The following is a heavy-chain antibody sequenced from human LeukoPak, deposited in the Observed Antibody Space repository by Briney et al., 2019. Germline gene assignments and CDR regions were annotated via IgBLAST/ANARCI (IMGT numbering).Heavy chain of an antibody. CDR2: SYHSAST. CDR3: ARAIDFGDSYYFDY. Sequence: SQSLSLSCAVSGFSVSSDGYSWSCIRQPPGQGLESTGYSYHSASTYYNPSLKFPVTISVDRSTNQFSLKLSSVTASDTAVYYCARAIDFGDSYYFDYWGQGTLVTVSS. V-gene: IGHV4-30-2*01. CDR1: GFSVSSDGYS. J-gene: IGHJ4*02. D-gene: IGHD4-17*01.